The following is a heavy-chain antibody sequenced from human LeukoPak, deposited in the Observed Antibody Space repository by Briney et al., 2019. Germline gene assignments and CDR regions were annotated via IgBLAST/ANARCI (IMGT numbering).Heavy chain of an antibody. CDR2: ISGSGGGT. Sequence: PGGSLRLSCAASGFTFSSYAMSWVRQAPEKGLEWVSTISGSGGGTYYADSVKGRFTISRDDSKNSLYLQMNSLRAEDTALYYCARLIAAASVGYWGQGTLVTVSS. J-gene: IGHJ4*02. V-gene: IGHV3-23*01. D-gene: IGHD6-13*01. CDR3: ARLIAAASVGY. CDR1: GFTFSSYA.